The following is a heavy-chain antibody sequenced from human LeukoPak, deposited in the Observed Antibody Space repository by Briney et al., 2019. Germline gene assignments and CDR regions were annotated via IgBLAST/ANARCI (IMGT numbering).Heavy chain of an antibody. Sequence: SETLSLTCTVSGNSIRSYYWNWIRQPPGPGLEWIGYIYYSGTTSYNPSLRSRVTISVDMSKNQFSLRLTSVTAADTAVYYCARQSEGFDSWGQGTLVTVSS. J-gene: IGHJ4*02. CDR3: ARQSEGFDS. CDR1: GNSIRSYY. V-gene: IGHV4-59*08. CDR2: IYYSGTT.